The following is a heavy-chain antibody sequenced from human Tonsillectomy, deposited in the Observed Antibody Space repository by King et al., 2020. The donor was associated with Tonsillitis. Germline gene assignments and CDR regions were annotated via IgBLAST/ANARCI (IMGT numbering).Heavy chain of an antibody. J-gene: IGHJ4*02. CDR2: IGSRCTPI. Sequence: VQLVESGGGLVQRGGSLRLSCAASGFPLSSYDMNWVREAPGKGLEWGSYIGSRCTPIYYADSVKGRCNISRDNAKNSLYLHMKSLRAEDRAVYYCARHLIDRRYPLYYWGQGTLVTVSS. V-gene: IGHV3-48*03. CDR1: GFPLSSYD. CDR3: ARHLIDRRYPLYY. D-gene: IGHD1-26*01.